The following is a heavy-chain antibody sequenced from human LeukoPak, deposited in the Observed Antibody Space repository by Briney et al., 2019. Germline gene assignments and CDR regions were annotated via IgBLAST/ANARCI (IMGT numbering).Heavy chain of an antibody. CDR1: GGSISSGDYY. D-gene: IGHD6-13*01. J-gene: IGHJ6*03. Sequence: PSETLSLTCTVSGGSISSGDYYWSWIRQPPGKGLEWIGYIYYSGSTYYNPSLKSRVTISVDTSKNQFSLRLSSVTAADTAVYYCARVGGTSSRGLRYFYYYMDVWGKGTTVTVSS. CDR3: ARVGGTSSRGLRYFYYYMDV. CDR2: IYYSGST. V-gene: IGHV4-30-4*08.